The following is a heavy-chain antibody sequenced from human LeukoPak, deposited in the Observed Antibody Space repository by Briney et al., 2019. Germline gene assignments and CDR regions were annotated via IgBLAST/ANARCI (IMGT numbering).Heavy chain of an antibody. D-gene: IGHD1/OR15-1a*01. V-gene: IGHV4-39*07. CDR2: ISYSGST. Sequence: SETLSLTCTVSGVSTSSNKYYWGWIRQPPGKGLEWIGSISYSGSTYYNPSLKSRVTISLDTSKNQFSLKLTSVTAADTAVYFCARVRGVEQGSLIDYWGQGTLVTVSS. CDR3: ARVRGVEQGSLIDY. J-gene: IGHJ4*02. CDR1: GVSTSSNKYY.